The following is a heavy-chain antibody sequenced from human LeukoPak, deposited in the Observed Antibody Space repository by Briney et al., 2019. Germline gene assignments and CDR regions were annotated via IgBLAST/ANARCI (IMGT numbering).Heavy chain of an antibody. Sequence: PGGSLRLSCAASGFTFSSYSMYWVRQAPGKGLEWVSFISSGSNYIYYIDSVKGRFTISRDNSKNTLYLQMNSLRAEDTAVYYCAKGGITMIVVVIQYYFDYWGQGTLVTVSS. J-gene: IGHJ4*02. D-gene: IGHD3-22*01. CDR1: GFTFSSYS. CDR3: AKGGITMIVVVIQYYFDY. CDR2: ISSGSNYI. V-gene: IGHV3-21*04.